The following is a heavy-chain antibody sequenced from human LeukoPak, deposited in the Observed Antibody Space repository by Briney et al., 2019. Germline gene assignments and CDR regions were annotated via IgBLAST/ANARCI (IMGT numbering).Heavy chain of an antibody. CDR1: GYTFTSYS. Sequence: ASVKVSCKASGYTFTSYSITWVRQDPGQGLEWMGWISTFNDDTKYPQKFQGRPTMTTDTSTSTAYMELRSLRSDDTAVYYCARFLFGVTNYGMDVWGQGTTVTVSS. D-gene: IGHD3-10*01. CDR2: ISTFNDDT. V-gene: IGHV1-18*01. J-gene: IGHJ6*02. CDR3: ARFLFGVTNYGMDV.